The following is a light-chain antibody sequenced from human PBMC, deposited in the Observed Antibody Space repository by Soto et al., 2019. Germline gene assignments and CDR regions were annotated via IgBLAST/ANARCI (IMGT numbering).Light chain of an antibody. Sequence: QSVLTQPASVSGSPGQSITISCTGTSSDVGGYNYVSWYQHHPGKAPELMIYEVSNRPSGVSYRFSGSKSGNTASLTISGLQAEDEAYYYCCSYAGSSYYVFGSGTKV. CDR1: SSDVGGYNY. V-gene: IGLV2-14*01. CDR2: EVS. J-gene: IGLJ1*01. CDR3: CSYAGSSYYV.